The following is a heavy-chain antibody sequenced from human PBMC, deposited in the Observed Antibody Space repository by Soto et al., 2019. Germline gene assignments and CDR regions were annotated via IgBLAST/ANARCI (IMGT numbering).Heavy chain of an antibody. V-gene: IGHV4-39*01. CDR1: GGSISRGSYY. CDR3: ARSLLNDYGGYEVFDY. D-gene: IGHD4-17*01. CDR2: IYYSGST. J-gene: IGHJ4*02. Sequence: PSGTLSLTCTVHGGSISRGSYYWGWIRQPPGKGLEWIGSIYYSGSTYYNPSLKSRVTISVDTSKNQFALKLSSVTAADTAVYYCARSLLNDYGGYEVFDYWGQGTLVSVSS.